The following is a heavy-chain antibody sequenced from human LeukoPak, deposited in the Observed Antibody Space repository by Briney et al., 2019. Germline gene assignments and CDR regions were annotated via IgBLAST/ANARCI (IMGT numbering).Heavy chain of an antibody. CDR3: ANHLQAYYDFWSGYYTTMAAFDI. V-gene: IGHV1-18*01. CDR1: GYIFTNYG. D-gene: IGHD3-3*01. J-gene: IGHJ3*02. Sequence: ASVKVSCKTSGYIFTNYGVSWVRQAPGQGLEWMGWINVYNGHTIYAQEFQGRVTLTTDTSTSTAHMDLRSLRSDDTAVYYCANHLQAYYDFWSGYYTTMAAFDIWGQGTMVTVST. CDR2: INVYNGHT.